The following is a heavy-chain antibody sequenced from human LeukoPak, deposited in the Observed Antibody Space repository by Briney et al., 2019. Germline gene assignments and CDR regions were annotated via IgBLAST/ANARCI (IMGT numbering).Heavy chain of an antibody. CDR2: ISRSSRTI. Sequence: GGSLRLSCAASGFTFSSYSMNWVRQAPGKGLEWVSYISRSSRTIYYADSVKGRFTISRDDAKSSQYLQMNSLRAEDTAVYYCARVVLYFGDHTMDVWGQGTTVTVSS. CDR3: ARVVLYFGDHTMDV. V-gene: IGHV3-48*04. J-gene: IGHJ6*02. D-gene: IGHD3-10*01. CDR1: GFTFSSYS.